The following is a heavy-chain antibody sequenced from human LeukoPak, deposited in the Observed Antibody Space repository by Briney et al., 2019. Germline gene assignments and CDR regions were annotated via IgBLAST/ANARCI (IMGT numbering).Heavy chain of an antibody. CDR2: VYYSGST. CDR1: GGSVRSDSYY. V-gene: IGHV4-61*01. Sequence: SETLSLTCTVSGGSVRSDSYYWSWIRQPPGKGLEWIGYVYYSGSTNYNPSLKSRVTISVDTSKNQFSLKLRSVAAADTAVYYCVREAATDYYDSSGYYRQTEVFDAWGQGTMVTVSS. CDR3: VREAATDYYDSSGYYRQTEVFDA. D-gene: IGHD3-22*01. J-gene: IGHJ3*01.